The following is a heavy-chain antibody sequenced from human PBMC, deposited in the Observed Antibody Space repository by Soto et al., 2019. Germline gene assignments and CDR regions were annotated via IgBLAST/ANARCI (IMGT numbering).Heavy chain of an antibody. CDR2: IWYDGSNK. Sequence: QVQLVESGGGVVQPGRSLRLSCAASGFTFSSYGMHWVRQAPGKGLEWVAVIWYDGSNKYYADSVKGRFTISRDNSKNTLYLQMNSLRAEDTAVYYCARAKGDYGDYTEYFDYWGQGTLVTVSS. V-gene: IGHV3-33*01. CDR3: ARAKGDYGDYTEYFDY. CDR1: GFTFSSYG. J-gene: IGHJ4*02. D-gene: IGHD4-17*01.